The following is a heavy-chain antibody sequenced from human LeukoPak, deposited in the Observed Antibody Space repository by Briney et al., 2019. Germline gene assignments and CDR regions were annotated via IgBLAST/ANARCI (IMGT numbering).Heavy chain of an antibody. CDR3: ARDSSSWVPYYYGMDV. Sequence: ASVKVSCKASGYTFTSYGISWVRQAPGQGLEWMGWISAHNGNTNYAQKLQGRVTMTTDTSTSTAYMELRSLRSDDTAVYYCARDSSSWVPYYYGMDVWGQGTTVTVSS. V-gene: IGHV1-18*01. CDR1: GYTFTSYG. CDR2: ISAHNGNT. D-gene: IGHD6-13*01. J-gene: IGHJ6*02.